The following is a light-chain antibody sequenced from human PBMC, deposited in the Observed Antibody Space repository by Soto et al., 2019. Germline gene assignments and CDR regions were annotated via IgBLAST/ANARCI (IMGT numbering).Light chain of an antibody. CDR3: QQYNNWPWT. V-gene: IGKV3-15*01. Sequence: EIVMTQSPATLSVSPGARATLSCRASQSVTSNLAWYQQRPGQAPRLLIYSASTRATGIPARFSGSGSGAEFTLTISSLQSEDFAIYHCQQYNNWPWTFGQGTKVDIK. CDR1: QSVTSN. J-gene: IGKJ1*01. CDR2: SAS.